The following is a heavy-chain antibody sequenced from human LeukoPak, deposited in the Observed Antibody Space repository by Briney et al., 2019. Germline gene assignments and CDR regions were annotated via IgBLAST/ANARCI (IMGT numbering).Heavy chain of an antibody. Sequence: SVKVSCKASGGTFSSYAISWVRQAPGQGLEWMGGIIPIFGTANYAQKFQGRVTITADESTSTAYMELSSLRSEDTAVYYCAGEWGYCSSTSCPPGYWGQGTLVTVSS. J-gene: IGHJ4*02. D-gene: IGHD2-2*01. CDR1: GGTFSSYA. CDR2: IIPIFGTA. CDR3: AGEWGYCSSTSCPPGY. V-gene: IGHV1-69*13.